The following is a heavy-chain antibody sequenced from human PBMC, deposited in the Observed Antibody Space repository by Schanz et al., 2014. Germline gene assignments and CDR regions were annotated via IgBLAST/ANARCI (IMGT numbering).Heavy chain of an antibody. D-gene: IGHD6-19*01. V-gene: IGHV1-46*01. CDR2: INPSGGST. Sequence: QVQLVQSGAEVKKPGVSVKVSCKASGYTFTSYYMHWVRQAPGQGLEWMGIINPSGGSTSYAQKFQGRVTMTRDTSTSTVYMELSSLRSEDTAVYYCARGLGDERWLDLNEAFDIWGQGTIVTVSS. CDR3: ARGLGDERWLDLNEAFDI. J-gene: IGHJ3*02. CDR1: GYTFTSYY.